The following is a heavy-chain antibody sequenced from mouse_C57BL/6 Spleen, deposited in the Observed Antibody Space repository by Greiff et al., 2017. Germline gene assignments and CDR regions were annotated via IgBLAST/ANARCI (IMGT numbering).Heavy chain of an antibody. CDR1: GFSLTSYG. J-gene: IGHJ4*01. Sequence: QVQLKESGPGLVQPSQSLSITCTVSGFSLTSYGVHWVRQSPGKGLEWLGVLWSGGSTDYNAAFISRLSISKDNSKSQVFFKMNSLQADDTAIYYCARKYYGSSLYAMDYWGQGTSVTVSS. D-gene: IGHD1-1*01. CDR3: ARKYYGSSLYAMDY. V-gene: IGHV2-2*01. CDR2: LWSGGST.